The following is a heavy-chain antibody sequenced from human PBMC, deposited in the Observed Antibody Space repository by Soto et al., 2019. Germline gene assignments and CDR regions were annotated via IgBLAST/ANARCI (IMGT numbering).Heavy chain of an antibody. J-gene: IGHJ5*02. V-gene: IGHV4-34*01. CDR3: ARVLRGWFDP. CDR1: GGSSSGYY. CDR2: INHSGST. Sequence: PSETLSLTCAVYGGSSSGYYWSWIRQPPGKGLEWIGEINHSGSTNYNPSLKSRVTISVDTSKNQFSLKLSSVTAADTAVYYCARVLRGWFDPWGQGTPVTVSS.